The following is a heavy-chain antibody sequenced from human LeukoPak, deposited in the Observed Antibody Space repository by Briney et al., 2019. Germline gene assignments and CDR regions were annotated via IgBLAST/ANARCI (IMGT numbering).Heavy chain of an antibody. CDR3: ARVRLVRSYYYYYYYMDV. V-gene: IGHV4-4*07. D-gene: IGHD6-19*01. CDR2: IYTSGST. CDR1: GGSISSYY. Sequence: PSETLSLTCTVSGGSISSYYWSWLRQPAGKGLEWIGRIYTSGSTNYNPSLTSRVTMSVDTSKNQFSLKLSSVTAAGTAVYYCARVRLVRSYYYYYYYMDVWGKGTTVTVSS. J-gene: IGHJ6*03.